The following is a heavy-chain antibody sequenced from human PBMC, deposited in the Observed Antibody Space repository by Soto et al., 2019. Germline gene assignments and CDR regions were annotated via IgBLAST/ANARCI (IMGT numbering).Heavy chain of an antibody. J-gene: IGHJ4*02. V-gene: IGHV3-23*01. Sequence: EVQLLESGGGLVQRGGSLRLSCAASGFTFINYAMHWVRQAPGKGLEWVSDIRGSGTNTYYADSVKGRFTISRDNSKNTLFLQMNSLRAEDTAVYYCAKGPDMVAGYCDYWGQGTLVTVSS. CDR1: GFTFINYA. CDR3: AKGPDMVAGYCDY. D-gene: IGHD5-12*01. CDR2: IRGSGTNT.